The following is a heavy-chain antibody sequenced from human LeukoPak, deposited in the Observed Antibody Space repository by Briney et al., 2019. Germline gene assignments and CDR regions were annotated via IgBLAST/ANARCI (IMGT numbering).Heavy chain of an antibody. CDR2: IYSGGST. D-gene: IGHD6-13*01. J-gene: IGHJ4*02. V-gene: IGHV3-53*01. Sequence: GGSLRLSCAASGFTVSSNYMSWVRQAPGKGLEWVSVIYSGGSTYYADSVKGRFTISRDNSKNTLYLQMNSLRAEDTAVYYCAKDRYSSSWYDYWGQGTLVTVSS. CDR1: GFTVSSNY. CDR3: AKDRYSSSWYDY.